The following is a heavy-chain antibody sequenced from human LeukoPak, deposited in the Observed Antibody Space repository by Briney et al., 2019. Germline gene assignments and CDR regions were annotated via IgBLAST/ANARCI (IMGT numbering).Heavy chain of an antibody. V-gene: IGHV3-48*04. D-gene: IGHD3-9*01. J-gene: IGHJ4*02. Sequence: GGSLRLCCAASGFSFGSYGLSWVRQAPGKGLQWISYISGYSGPAYYADSVEGRFTISRDNAKNSVFLQMNSVRAEDTAVYYCARDLDTGNYFFAYWGQGTPVIVSS. CDR1: GFSFGSYG. CDR3: ARDLDTGNYFFAY. CDR2: ISGYSGPA.